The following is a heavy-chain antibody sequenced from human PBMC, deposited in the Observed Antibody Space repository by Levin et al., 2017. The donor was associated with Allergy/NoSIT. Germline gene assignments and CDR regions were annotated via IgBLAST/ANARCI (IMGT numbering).Heavy chain of an antibody. Sequence: SETLSLTCTVSGGSISSYSWSWIRQPPGKGLEWIGYIYYRGSTSYHPSLKSRVTISVDTSKNQFSLTLSSVTAADRAVYYCARESGGLDYWGQGTLVTVSS. V-gene: IGHV4-59*01. CDR2: IYYRGST. CDR1: GGSISSYS. D-gene: IGHD1-26*01. CDR3: ARESGGLDY. J-gene: IGHJ4*02.